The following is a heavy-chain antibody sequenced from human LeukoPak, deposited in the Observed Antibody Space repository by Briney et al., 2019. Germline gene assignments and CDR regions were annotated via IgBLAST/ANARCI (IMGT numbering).Heavy chain of an antibody. CDR1: GYSISSGYY. V-gene: IGHV4-38-2*02. CDR2: IYHSGST. Sequence: ETLSLTCTVSGYSISSGYYWGWIRQPPGKGLECIGSIYHSGSTYYNPSLKSRVTISVDTSKNQFSLKLSSVTAADTAVYYCARRRLRYFDWLEGDYYYYYMDVWGKGTTVTISS. D-gene: IGHD3-9*01. CDR3: ARRRLRYFDWLEGDYYYYYMDV. J-gene: IGHJ6*03.